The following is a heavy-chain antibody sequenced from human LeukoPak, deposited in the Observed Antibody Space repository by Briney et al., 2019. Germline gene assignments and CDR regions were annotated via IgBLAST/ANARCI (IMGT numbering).Heavy chain of an antibody. Sequence: PGGSLRLSCAASGFTFSDYYMSWIRQAPGKGLEWVSYISSSGSTIYYADSVKGRFTISRDNAKNSLYLQMNSLRAEDTAVYYCAREYYDILTGYLHFGYWGQGTLVTVSS. CDR2: ISSSGSTI. CDR3: AREYYDILTGYLHFGY. V-gene: IGHV3-11*04. J-gene: IGHJ4*02. CDR1: GFTFSDYY. D-gene: IGHD3-9*01.